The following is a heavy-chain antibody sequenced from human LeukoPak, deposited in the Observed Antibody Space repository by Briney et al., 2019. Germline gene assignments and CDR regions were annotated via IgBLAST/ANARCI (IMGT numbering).Heavy chain of an antibody. D-gene: IGHD3-22*01. J-gene: IGHJ5*02. V-gene: IGHV5-51*01. CDR2: IYPGDSDT. CDR1: GYSFTNYW. Sequence: GESLKISCKGSGYSFTNYWIGWVRQMPGKGLEWMGIIYPGDSDTRYSPSFQGQVTISVDKSISTAYLQWSSLKASDTGTYYCARRDKRNYYESSGKYNWFDPWGQGTLVTVSS. CDR3: ARRDKRNYYESSGKYNWFDP.